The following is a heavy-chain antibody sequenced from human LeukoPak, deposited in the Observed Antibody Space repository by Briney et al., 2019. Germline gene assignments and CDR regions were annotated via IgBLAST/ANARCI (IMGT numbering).Heavy chain of an antibody. CDR2: ISSSSSCI. CDR3: AREAVLWFGSQGPLDY. CDR1: GFTFSSYS. V-gene: IGHV3-21*01. J-gene: IGHJ4*02. Sequence: PGGSLRLSCAASGFTFSSYSMNWVRQAPGKGLEWVSSISSSSSCIYYADSVKGRFTISRDNAKNSLCLQMNSLRAEDTAVYYCAREAVLWFGSQGPLDYWGQGTLVTVSS. D-gene: IGHD3-10*01.